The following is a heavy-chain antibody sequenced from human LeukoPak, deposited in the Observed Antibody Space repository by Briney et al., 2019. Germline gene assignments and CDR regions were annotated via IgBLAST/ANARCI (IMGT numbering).Heavy chain of an antibody. CDR2: ISAYNGNT. CDR3: ARDPTPIWFGELLSYYYYGMDV. J-gene: IGHJ6*04. Sequence: ASVKVSCKASGYTFTSYGISWVRQAPGQGLEWMVWISAYNGNTNYAQKLQGRVTMTTDTSTSTAYMELRSLRSDDTAVYYCARDPTPIWFGELLSYYYYGMDVWGKGTTVTVSS. V-gene: IGHV1-18*04. D-gene: IGHD3-10*01. CDR1: GYTFTSYG.